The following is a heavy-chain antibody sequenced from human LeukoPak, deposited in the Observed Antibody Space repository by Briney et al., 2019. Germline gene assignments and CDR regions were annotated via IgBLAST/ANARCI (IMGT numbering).Heavy chain of an antibody. CDR2: IYYSGST. V-gene: IGHV4-39*07. Sequence: SETLSLTCTVSGGSISSSSYYWGWIRQPPGKGLEWIGSIYYSGSTYYNPSLKSRVTISVDTSKNQFSLKLSSVTAADTAVYYCASLKVPYGYVFTPDYWGQGTLVTVSS. CDR1: GGSISSSSYY. D-gene: IGHD3-16*01. CDR3: ASLKVPYGYVFTPDY. J-gene: IGHJ4*02.